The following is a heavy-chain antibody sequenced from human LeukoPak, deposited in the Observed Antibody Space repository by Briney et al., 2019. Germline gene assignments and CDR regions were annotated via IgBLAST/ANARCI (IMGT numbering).Heavy chain of an antibody. J-gene: IGHJ4*02. CDR1: GFTFSRSW. D-gene: IGHD3-10*01. V-gene: IGHV3-74*01. Sequence: GGSLRLSCAASGFTFSRSWMHWVRQAPGKGLVWVSRSNNDGSTTNYADSVKGRFTISRDNSKNTLYLQMNSLRADDTAVYYCARDGYYGSGRPFDYWGQGALVSVSS. CDR2: SNNDGSTT. CDR3: ARDGYYGSGRPFDY.